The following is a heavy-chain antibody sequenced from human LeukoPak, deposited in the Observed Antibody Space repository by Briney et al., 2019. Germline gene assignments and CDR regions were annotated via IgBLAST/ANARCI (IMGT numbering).Heavy chain of an antibody. V-gene: IGHV1-69*06. Sequence: SVKVSCKASGGTFSSYAISWVRQAPGQGLEWMGGIIPIFGTANYAQKFQGRVTITADKSTSTAYMELSSLRSEDTAVYYCARESSDYGWFDPWGQGTLVTVSS. CDR2: IIPIFGTA. CDR1: GGTFSSYA. J-gene: IGHJ5*02. CDR3: ARESSDYGWFDP. D-gene: IGHD4-17*01.